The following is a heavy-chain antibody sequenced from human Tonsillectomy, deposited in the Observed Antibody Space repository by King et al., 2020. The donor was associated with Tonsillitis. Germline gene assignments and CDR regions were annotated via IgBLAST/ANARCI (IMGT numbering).Heavy chain of an antibody. V-gene: IGHV3-30*18. D-gene: IGHD2-15*01. J-gene: IGHJ6*02. CDR1: GFTFSSYG. Sequence: VQLVESGGGVVQPGRSLRLSCAASGFTFSSYGMHWVRQAPGKGLEWVAVISYDGSNKYYEDSVKGRFTISRNNSKNTLYLQTNSLRAEDTAVYYCAKGNIVVVLDVLHYFYYGMDVWSQGTTVSVSS. CDR2: ISYDGSNK. CDR3: AKGNIVVVLDVLHYFYYGMDV.